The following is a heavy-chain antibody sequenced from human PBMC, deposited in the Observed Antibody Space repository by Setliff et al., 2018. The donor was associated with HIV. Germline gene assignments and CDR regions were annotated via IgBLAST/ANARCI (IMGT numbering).Heavy chain of an antibody. V-gene: IGHV3-49*03. D-gene: IGHD7-27*01. J-gene: IGHJ4*02. Sequence: SGGSLRLSCIPSGFTFGDYVMSWFRQAPGKGLEWVGFIRSKAHGGTTEYAASVEVRFIISRDDSKSIAYRQMNSLKTEDTAVYYCTRSNWGSTPDFDYWGQGTMVTVSS. CDR3: TRSNWGSTPDFDY. CDR2: IRSKAHGGTT. CDR1: GFTFGDYV.